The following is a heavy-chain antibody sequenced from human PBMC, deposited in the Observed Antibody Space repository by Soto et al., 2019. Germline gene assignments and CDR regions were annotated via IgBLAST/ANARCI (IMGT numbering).Heavy chain of an antibody. V-gene: IGHV4-34*01. Sequence: QVQLQQWGAGLLKPSETLSLTCAVYGGSFSGYYWSWIRQPPGKGLEWIGEINHSGSTNYNPSLNRRVTLSVDTSKNQISLTLSPVPAADTAVYYCARGYRATIFGVDIYSSGGWYDHWGQGTLVTVSS. CDR1: GGSFSGYY. CDR3: ARGYRATIFGVDIYSSGGWYDH. D-gene: IGHD3-3*01. CDR2: INHSGST. J-gene: IGHJ5*02.